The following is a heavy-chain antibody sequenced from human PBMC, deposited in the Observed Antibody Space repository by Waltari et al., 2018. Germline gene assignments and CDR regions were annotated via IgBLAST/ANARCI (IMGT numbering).Heavy chain of an antibody. V-gene: IGHV3-30*04. D-gene: IGHD3-16*01. CDR1: GFTFSTYA. J-gene: IGHJ4*02. CDR3: AREGGDGYNFDS. Sequence: QVLLVESGGGVVQPGRSLRLSCTASGFTFSTYAMHWVRQAPGKGREWGVVISYEGKNKYYAVSVKGRFTISRDNSKNTMYLQMNSLRGDDTAVYYCAREGGDGYNFDSWGQGILVTVSS. CDR2: ISYEGKNK.